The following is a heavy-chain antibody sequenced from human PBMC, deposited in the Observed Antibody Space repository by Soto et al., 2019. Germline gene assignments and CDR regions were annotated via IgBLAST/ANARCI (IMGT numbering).Heavy chain of an antibody. CDR1: GFSFSINGVA. D-gene: IGHD3-10*01. CDR3: ANKRDVSRGFKY. V-gene: IGHV2-5*02. Sequence: QITLKESGPTLVKPTQTLTLTCTFSGFSFSINGVAVGWIRQPPGQALEWLALIYWDDDQRYNPSLKNMLTITKDTSRNQVVLTMTNMDPVDTATYYCANKRDVSRGFKYWGQGTLVTVSS. CDR2: IYWDDDQ. J-gene: IGHJ4*02.